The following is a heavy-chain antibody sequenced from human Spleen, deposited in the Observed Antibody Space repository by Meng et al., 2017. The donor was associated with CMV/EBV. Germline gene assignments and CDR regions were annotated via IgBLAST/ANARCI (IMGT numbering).Heavy chain of an antibody. V-gene: IGHV3-30*04. J-gene: IGHJ4*02. CDR2: ISYDGSNK. Sequence: GGSLRLSCAASGFTFDDYAMHWVRQAPGKGLEWVAVISYDGSNKYYADSVKGRFTISRDNSKNTLYLQMNSLRAEDTAVYYCARDAAAGVFDYWGQGTLVTVSS. CDR3: ARDAAAGVFDY. CDR1: GFTFDDYA. D-gene: IGHD6-13*01.